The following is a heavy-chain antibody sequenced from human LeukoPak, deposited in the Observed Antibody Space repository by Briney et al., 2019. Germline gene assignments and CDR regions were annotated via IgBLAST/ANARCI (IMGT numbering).Heavy chain of an antibody. CDR2: ISSSSSTI. CDR3: AKGQSRVGATSDY. CDR1: GFTFSSYS. Sequence: GGSLRLSCAASGFTFSSYSMNWVRQAPGKGLEWVSYISSSSSTIYYADSVKGRFTISRDNSKNTLYLQMNSLRAEDTAVYYCAKGQSRVGATSDYWGQGTLVTVSS. V-gene: IGHV3-48*01. D-gene: IGHD1-26*01. J-gene: IGHJ4*02.